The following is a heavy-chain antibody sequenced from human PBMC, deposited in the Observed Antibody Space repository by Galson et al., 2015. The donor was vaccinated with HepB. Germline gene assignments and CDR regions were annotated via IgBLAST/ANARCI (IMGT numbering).Heavy chain of an antibody. D-gene: IGHD3-3*01. J-gene: IGHJ6*02. CDR1: GYTFTGYY. V-gene: IGHV1-2*04. CDR2: INPNSGGT. Sequence: SVKVSCKASGYTFTGYYMHWVRQAPGQGLEWMGWINPNSGGTNYAQKFQGWVTMTRDTSISTAYMELSRLRSDDTAVYYCARSLLRFLQSGYYYGMDVWGQGTTVTVSS. CDR3: ARSLLRFLQSGYYYGMDV.